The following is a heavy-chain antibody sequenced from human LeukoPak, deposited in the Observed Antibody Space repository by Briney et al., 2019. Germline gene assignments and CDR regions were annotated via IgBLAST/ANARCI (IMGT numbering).Heavy chain of an antibody. V-gene: IGHV5-10-1*01. CDR1: GYSFTSYW. D-gene: IGHD6-13*01. Sequence: GESLRISCKGSGYSFTSYWISWVRQMPGKGLEWMGRIDPSDSYTNYSPSFQGHGTISADKSISTAYLQWNSLKASDTAMYYCARLLRAAAGTGWYYYYGMDVWGKGTTVTVSS. CDR3: ARLLRAAAGTGWYYYYGMDV. J-gene: IGHJ6*04. CDR2: IDPSDSYT.